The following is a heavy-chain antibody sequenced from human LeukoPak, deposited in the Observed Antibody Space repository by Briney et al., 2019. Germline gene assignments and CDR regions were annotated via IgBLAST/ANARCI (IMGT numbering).Heavy chain of an antibody. J-gene: IGHJ6*02. CDR1: GGSVSSGSYY. D-gene: IGHD3-3*01. Sequence: PSETLSLTCTVSGGSVSSGSYYWRWIRQPPGKGLEWIGYIYYSGSTNYNPSLKSRVTISVDTSKNQFSLKLSSVTAADTAVYYCARDTCYDFWSGYWYYYYGMDVWGQGTTVTVSS. V-gene: IGHV4-61*01. CDR2: IYYSGST. CDR3: ARDTCYDFWSGYWYYYYGMDV.